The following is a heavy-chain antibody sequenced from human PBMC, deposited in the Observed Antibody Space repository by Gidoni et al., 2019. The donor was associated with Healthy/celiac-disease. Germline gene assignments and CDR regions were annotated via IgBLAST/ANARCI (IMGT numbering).Heavy chain of an antibody. CDR2: ISAYNGNT. CDR3: ARDGTTRYCSSTSCYMEGFDP. D-gene: IGHD2-2*02. CDR1: GYTFTSYG. J-gene: IGHJ5*02. Sequence: QVQLVQSGAEVKKPGASVKVSCQASGYTFTSYGISWVRKAPGQGLEWMGWISAYNGNTNYAQKLQGRVTMTTDTSTSTAYMELRSLRSDDTAVYYCARDGTTRYCSSTSCYMEGFDPWGQGTLVTVSS. V-gene: IGHV1-18*01.